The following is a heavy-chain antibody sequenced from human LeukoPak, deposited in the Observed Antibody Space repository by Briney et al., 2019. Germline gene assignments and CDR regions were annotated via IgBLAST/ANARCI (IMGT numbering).Heavy chain of an antibody. CDR1: GYTFTSYY. Sequence: GASVKVSCKASGYTFTSYYMHWVRQAPGEGLEWMGIINPTGGSTSYAQKFQGRVTMTRDTSTSTVYMELSSLRSEDTAVYYCARDHYHKIHSVMETAPDYWGQGTLVIVSS. CDR3: ARDHYHKIHSVMETAPDY. CDR2: INPTGGST. D-gene: IGHD2-21*02. V-gene: IGHV1-46*01. J-gene: IGHJ4*02.